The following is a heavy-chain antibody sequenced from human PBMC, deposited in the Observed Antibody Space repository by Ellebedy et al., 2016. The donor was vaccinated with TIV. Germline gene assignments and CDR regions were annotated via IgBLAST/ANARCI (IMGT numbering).Heavy chain of an antibody. CDR2: IYYSGST. Sequence: MPSETLSLTCTVSGGSIRSSSYYWGWIRQPPGTVREWIGSIYYSGSTYYNPSLESRVTISGDTSRTQFSLKVTSVTAADTAVYYCASSGGQYSSGWYDYWGQGTLVTVSS. CDR3: ASSGGQYSSGWYDY. J-gene: IGHJ4*02. V-gene: IGHV4-39*01. CDR1: GGSIRSSSYY. D-gene: IGHD6-19*01.